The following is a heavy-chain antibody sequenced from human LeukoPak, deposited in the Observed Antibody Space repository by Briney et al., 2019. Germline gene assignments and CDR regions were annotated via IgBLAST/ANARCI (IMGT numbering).Heavy chain of an antibody. D-gene: IGHD3-3*01. J-gene: IGHJ4*02. CDR1: GGSISSYY. CDR2: IYYSGNT. Sequence: PSETLSLTCTASGGSISSYYWSWIRQPPGKGLEWIGYIYYSGNTNYNPSLKSRVTISVDTSKNQFSLKLSSVTAADTAVYYCAKSREYFDVLSAFDSWGQGALVTVSS. CDR3: AKSREYFDVLSAFDS. V-gene: IGHV4-59*01.